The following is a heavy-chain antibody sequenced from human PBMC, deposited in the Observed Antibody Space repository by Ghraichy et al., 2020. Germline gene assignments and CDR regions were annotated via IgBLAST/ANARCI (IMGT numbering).Heavy chain of an antibody. CDR2: IGAYNGAT. Sequence: ASVKVSCKASGFTFTNYGFVWVRQAPGQGLEWMGWIGAYNGATNYAQKLQGRVTMTTDTSTSTAYMELRSLRSDDTAVYCCAKDDDHTVDYWGQGTLVTVSS. V-gene: IGHV1-18*04. CDR1: GFTFTNYG. CDR3: AKDDDHTVDY. J-gene: IGHJ4*02. D-gene: IGHD1-14*01.